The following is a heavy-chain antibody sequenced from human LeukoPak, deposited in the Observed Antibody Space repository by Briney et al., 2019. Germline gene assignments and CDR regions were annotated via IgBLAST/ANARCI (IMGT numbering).Heavy chain of an antibody. D-gene: IGHD2-8*01. CDR2: ISSSSSTI. Sequence: GGSLGLSCAASGFTFSSYSMNWVRQAPGKGLEWVSYISSSSSTIYYADSVKGRFTISRDNAKNSLYLQMNSLRAEDTAVYYCARDRMADSNWFDPWGQGTLVTVSS. V-gene: IGHV3-48*04. CDR3: ARDRMADSNWFDP. CDR1: GFTFSSYS. J-gene: IGHJ5*02.